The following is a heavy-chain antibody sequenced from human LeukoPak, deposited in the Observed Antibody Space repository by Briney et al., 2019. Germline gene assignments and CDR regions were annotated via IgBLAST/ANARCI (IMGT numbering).Heavy chain of an antibody. CDR1: GFTVSSNY. Sequence: PGGSLRLSCAASGFTVSSNYMSWVRQAPGKGLEWVSVMYSGGSTYYAGSVKGRFIISRDNSKNTLYLQMNSLRAEDTAVYYCARGGGDRNPFDYWGQGTLVTVSS. V-gene: IGHV3-66*01. D-gene: IGHD4-17*01. J-gene: IGHJ4*02. CDR2: MYSGGST. CDR3: ARGGGDRNPFDY.